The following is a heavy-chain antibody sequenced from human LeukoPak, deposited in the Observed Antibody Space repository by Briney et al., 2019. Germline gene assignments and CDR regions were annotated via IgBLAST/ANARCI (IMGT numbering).Heavy chain of an antibody. V-gene: IGHV1-8*03. CDR2: MNPNSGNT. CDR1: GYTFTSYD. CDR3: ARGRLGPPQYYYYMDV. Sequence: GASVKVSCKASGYTFTSYDINWVRQATGQGLEWMGWMNPNSGNTGYAQKFQGRVTITRNTSISTAYMELSGLRSEDTAVYYCARGRLGPPQYYYYMDVWGKGTTVTVSS. D-gene: IGHD3-22*01. J-gene: IGHJ6*03.